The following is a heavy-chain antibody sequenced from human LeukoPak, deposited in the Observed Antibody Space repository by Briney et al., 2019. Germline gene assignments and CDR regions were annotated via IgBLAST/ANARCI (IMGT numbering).Heavy chain of an antibody. CDR1: GFTFSSYA. J-gene: IGHJ4*02. D-gene: IGHD2-21*02. CDR2: ISYDGSNK. CDR3: ARVKAYCGGDCYLSY. Sequence: GRSLRLSCAASGFTFSSYAMHWVRQAPGKGLEWVAVISYDGSNKYYADSVKGRFTISRDNSKNTLYLQMNSLRTEDTAVYYCARVKAYCGGDCYLSYWGQGTLVTVSS. V-gene: IGHV3-30*01.